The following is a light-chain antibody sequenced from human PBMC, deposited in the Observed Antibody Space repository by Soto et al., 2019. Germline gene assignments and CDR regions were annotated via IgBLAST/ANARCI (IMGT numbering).Light chain of an antibody. CDR1: RSDVGGYNF. V-gene: IGLV2-14*01. Sequence: QSALTQPASVSGSPGQSITISCTGTRSDVGGYNFVSWYQHHPGKAPKLMIYEVSNRPSGVSNRFSGSKSGNTASLTISGLQAEDEAHYYCTSYKSSSLNVFGTGTKVTVL. CDR3: TSYKSSSLNV. J-gene: IGLJ1*01. CDR2: EVS.